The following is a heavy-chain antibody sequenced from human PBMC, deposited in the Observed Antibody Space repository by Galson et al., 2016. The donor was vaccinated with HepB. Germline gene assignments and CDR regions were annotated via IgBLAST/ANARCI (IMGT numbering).Heavy chain of an antibody. CDR3: ARGTYSGYTYYYYLEL. V-gene: IGHV4-61*02. J-gene: IGHJ6*03. Sequence: TLSLTCTVSGGSIGSGSYYWTWIRQPAGRGLEWIGRMYTSGSTSYNPSLQSRVTMSVDTSKNQFSLRLSSVTAADTAVYYCARGTYSGYTYYYYLELWGKGTTVTVSS. D-gene: IGHD5-12*01. CDR2: MYTSGST. CDR1: GGSIGSGSYY.